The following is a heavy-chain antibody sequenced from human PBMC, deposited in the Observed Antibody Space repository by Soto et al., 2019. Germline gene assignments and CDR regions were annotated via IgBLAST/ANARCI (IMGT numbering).Heavy chain of an antibody. Sequence: SETLSLTCAVYGGSFSGYYWSWIRQPPGKGLEWIGEINHSGSTNYNPSLKSRVTISVDTSKNQFSLKLSSVTAADTAVYYCARGRIRITMVRGVSIRGEHYGMDVWGQGTKVTVYS. CDR3: ARGRIRITMVRGVSIRGEHYGMDV. D-gene: IGHD3-10*01. V-gene: IGHV4-34*01. CDR2: INHSGST. CDR1: GGSFSGYY. J-gene: IGHJ6*02.